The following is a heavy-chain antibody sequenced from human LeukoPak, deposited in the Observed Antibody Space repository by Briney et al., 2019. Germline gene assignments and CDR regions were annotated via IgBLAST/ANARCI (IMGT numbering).Heavy chain of an antibody. D-gene: IGHD3-3*01. V-gene: IGHV1-8*01. J-gene: IGHJ5*02. CDR1: GYTFTSYD. CDR3: ASSIKYDFLNWFDP. CDR2: MNPNSGNT. Sequence: GASVTVSCTASGYTFTSYDINWVRQATGQGLEWMGWMNPNSGNTGYAQKFQGRVTMTRNTSISTAYMELSSLRSEDTAVYYCASSIKYDFLNWFDPWGQGTLVTVSS.